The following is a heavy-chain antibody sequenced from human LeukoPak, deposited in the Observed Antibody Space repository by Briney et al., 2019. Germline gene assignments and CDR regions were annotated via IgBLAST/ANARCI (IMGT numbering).Heavy chain of an antibody. CDR2: INPNSGGT. CDR1: GYTFTDYY. CDR3: ARSYSGFGYALHDY. V-gene: IGHV1-2*02. J-gene: IGHJ4*02. Sequence: ASVKVSCKASGYTFTDYYMHWVRQAPGQGLGWMGWINPNSGGTNYAQKFQGRVTMTRDTSISTAYMELSSLRSDDTAMYYCARSYSGFGYALHDYWGQGTLVTVSS. D-gene: IGHD1-26*01.